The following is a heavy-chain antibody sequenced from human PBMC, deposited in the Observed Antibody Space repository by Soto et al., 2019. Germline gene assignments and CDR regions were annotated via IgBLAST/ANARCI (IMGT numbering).Heavy chain of an antibody. Sequence: GGSLRLSCAASGFTFSSYWMSWVRQAPGKGLEWVANIKQDGSEKYYVDSVKGRFTISRDNAKNSLYPQMNSLRAEDTAVYYCATYYYDSSGYSPFDYWGQGTLVTVSS. D-gene: IGHD3-22*01. V-gene: IGHV3-7*01. CDR2: IKQDGSEK. J-gene: IGHJ4*02. CDR3: ATYYYDSSGYSPFDY. CDR1: GFTFSSYW.